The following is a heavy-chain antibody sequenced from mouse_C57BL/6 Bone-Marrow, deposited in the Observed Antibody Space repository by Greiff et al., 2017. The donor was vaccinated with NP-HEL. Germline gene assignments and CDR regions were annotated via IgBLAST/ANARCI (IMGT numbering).Heavy chain of an antibody. CDR2: FHPYNDDT. J-gene: IGHJ1*03. D-gene: IGHD1-1*01. CDR1: GYTFTTYP. Sequence: VQLKESGAELVKPGASVKMSCKASGYTFTTYPIEWMKQNHGKSLEWIGNFHPYNDDTKYNEKFKGKATLTVEKSSSTVYLELSRLTSDDSAVYYCARDYYYGSRDWYFDVWGTGTTVTVSS. V-gene: IGHV1-47*01. CDR3: ARDYYYGSRDWYFDV.